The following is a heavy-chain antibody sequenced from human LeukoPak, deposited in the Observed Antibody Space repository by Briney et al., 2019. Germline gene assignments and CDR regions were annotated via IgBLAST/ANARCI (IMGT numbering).Heavy chain of an antibody. Sequence: ASVKVSCKASGYIFTTYYVHWVRQAPGQGLEWMGFINPSGGSTSYAQKFQGRVTMTRVASASTVYMELSSLRSDDTAVYYCARGGYSSSWYYFDYWGQGTLVTVSS. D-gene: IGHD6-13*01. V-gene: IGHV1-46*01. CDR3: ARGGYSSSWYYFDY. CDR1: GYIFTTYY. J-gene: IGHJ4*02. CDR2: INPSGGST.